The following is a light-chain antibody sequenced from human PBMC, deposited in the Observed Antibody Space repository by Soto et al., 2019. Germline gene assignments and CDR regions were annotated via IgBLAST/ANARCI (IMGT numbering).Light chain of an antibody. CDR2: KAS. V-gene: IGKV1-5*03. J-gene: IGKJ2*01. CDR3: QQYNSYPFT. Sequence: DIQMTQSPSTLSASVGDRVTISCRASQSFSSWLAWYQQKPGKAPKLLIYKASSLQSGVPSRFSGSGSGTELPLTIRSLQHDDVASDYCQQYNSYPFTFGQGNKLEIK. CDR1: QSFSSW.